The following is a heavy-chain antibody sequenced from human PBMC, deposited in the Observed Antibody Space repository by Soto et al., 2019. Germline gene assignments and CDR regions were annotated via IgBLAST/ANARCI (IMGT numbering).Heavy chain of an antibody. Sequence: PGGSLRLSCAASGFTSSNYWMHWVRQAPGKGLVWVSRIKSDGSSTSCADSVKGRFTISRDNAKNTLDLQMHGLRAEDMAVYYCARSVRSGSFPYYYYAMDVWGQGTTVTVCS. D-gene: IGHD3-10*01. CDR2: IKSDGSST. J-gene: IGHJ6*02. CDR3: ARSVRSGSFPYYYYAMDV. V-gene: IGHV3-74*01. CDR1: GFTSSNYW.